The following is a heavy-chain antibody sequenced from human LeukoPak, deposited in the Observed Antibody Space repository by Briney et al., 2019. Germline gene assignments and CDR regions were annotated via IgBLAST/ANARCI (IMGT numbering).Heavy chain of an antibody. D-gene: IGHD3-10*01. Sequence: SESLSLTCTVSGGSLSGGSKFWTCIRQPPGKGLEGIVYIYYSGTTYYNPSRKGRLTISLDKSKNQFYLKLTSVTAADTAVYYCATGGFGPFEAWGQGMLVTVSS. CDR2: IYYSGTT. J-gene: IGHJ5*02. CDR3: ATGGFGPFEA. CDR1: GGSLSGGSKF. V-gene: IGHV4-31*03.